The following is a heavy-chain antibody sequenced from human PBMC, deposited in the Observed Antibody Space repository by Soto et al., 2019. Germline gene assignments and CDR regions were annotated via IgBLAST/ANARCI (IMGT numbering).Heavy chain of an antibody. J-gene: IGHJ4*02. CDR3: AWEVQVHTPAFVY. CDR1: GGTFNTYA. D-gene: IGHD3-10*01. V-gene: IGHV1-69*19. CDR2: ISPMFGAA. Sequence: QVQLVQSVAEMTKPGSSVKVSCQSSGGTFNTYAMNWVRQAPGQGPEWMGDISPMFGAANYAPKFQGRVTITADESTGTSYMQVTSLTSEDTALYVCAWEVQVHTPAFVYWGQGTLVTVSS.